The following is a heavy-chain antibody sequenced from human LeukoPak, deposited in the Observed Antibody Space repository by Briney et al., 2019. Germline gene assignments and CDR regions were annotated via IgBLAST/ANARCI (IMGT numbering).Heavy chain of an antibody. J-gene: IGHJ3*02. V-gene: IGHV4-34*01. CDR1: GGSFSGYY. Sequence: PSETLSLTCAVYGGSFSGYYWSWIRQPPGKGLEWIGEINHSGSTNYNPSLKSRVTISVDTSKNQFSLNLSSVTAADTAVYYCARNLWFGESADAFNIWGQGTMVTVSS. CDR3: ARNLWFGESADAFNI. CDR2: INHSGST. D-gene: IGHD3-10*01.